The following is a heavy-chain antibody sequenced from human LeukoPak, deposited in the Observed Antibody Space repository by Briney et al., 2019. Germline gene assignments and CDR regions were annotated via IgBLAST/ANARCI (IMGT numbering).Heavy chain of an antibody. CDR3: AKAPVRGVISHLDY. CDR2: IRYNGSNK. Sequence: GGSLRLSCAASGFTLSSYGMHWVRQAPGKGLEWVAFIRYNGSNKYYADSVKGRFTISRDNSENTLWLQMTSLRAEDTAVYYCAKAPVRGVISHLDYWGQGTLVTVSS. J-gene: IGHJ4*02. V-gene: IGHV3-30*02. CDR1: GFTLSSYG. D-gene: IGHD3-10*01.